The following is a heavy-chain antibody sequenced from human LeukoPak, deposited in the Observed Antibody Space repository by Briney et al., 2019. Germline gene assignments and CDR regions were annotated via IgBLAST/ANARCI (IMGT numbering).Heavy chain of an antibody. D-gene: IGHD5-24*01. V-gene: IGHV4-59*01. Sequence: SETLSLTCTVSAGSISSYYWSWIRQPPGKGLEWIGYIYYSGSTNYNPSLKSRVTISVAPSKNQFSLKLSSVTAAATAVYYCATVRGYFDYWGQGTLVTVSS. CDR2: IYYSGST. CDR1: AGSISSYY. CDR3: ATVRGYFDY. J-gene: IGHJ4*02.